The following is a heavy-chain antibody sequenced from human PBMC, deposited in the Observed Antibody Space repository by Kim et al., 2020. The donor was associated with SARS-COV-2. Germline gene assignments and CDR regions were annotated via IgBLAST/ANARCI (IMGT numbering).Heavy chain of an antibody. CDR1: GGSFSGYY. V-gene: IGHV4-34*01. D-gene: IGHD3-22*01. CDR3: ARGRPMIVDRGVRYFDY. J-gene: IGHJ4*02. CDR2: INHSGST. Sequence: SETLSLTCAVYGGSFSGYYWSWIRQPPGKGLEWIGEINHSGSTNYNPSLKSRVTISVDTSKNQFSLKLSSVTAADTAVYYCARGRPMIVDRGVRYFDYWGQGTLVTVSS.